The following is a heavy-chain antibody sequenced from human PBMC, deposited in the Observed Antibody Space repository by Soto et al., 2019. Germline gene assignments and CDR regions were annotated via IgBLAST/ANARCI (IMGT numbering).Heavy chain of an antibody. CDR2: ISSSSSYT. CDR1: GFTFSDYY. V-gene: IGHV3-11*03. D-gene: IGHD1-26*01. J-gene: IGHJ4*02. CDR3: VRTGHSGSYSFDY. Sequence: GGSLRLSCAASGFTFSDYYMSWIRQAPGKGLEWVSYISSSSSYTNYADSVKGRFTISRDNAKNSLYLQMNSLRAEDTAVYYCVRTGHSGSYSFDYWGQGTLVTVSA.